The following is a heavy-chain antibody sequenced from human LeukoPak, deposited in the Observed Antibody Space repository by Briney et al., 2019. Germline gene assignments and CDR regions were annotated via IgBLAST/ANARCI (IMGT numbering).Heavy chain of an antibody. Sequence: ASGKVSCKASGYTFTSYGISWVRQAPGQGLEWMGWISAYNGNTNYAQKLQGRVTMTTDTSTSTAYMVLRSLRSDDTAVYYCARLGYCSSTSCRYDAFDIWGQGTMVTVSS. J-gene: IGHJ3*02. CDR3: ARLGYCSSTSCRYDAFDI. D-gene: IGHD2-2*01. CDR1: GYTFTSYG. V-gene: IGHV1-18*01. CDR2: ISAYNGNT.